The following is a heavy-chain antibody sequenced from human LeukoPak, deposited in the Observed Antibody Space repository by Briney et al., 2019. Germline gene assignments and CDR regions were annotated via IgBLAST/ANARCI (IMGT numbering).Heavy chain of an antibody. J-gene: IGHJ4*02. Sequence: PGGSLRLSCAASGFTFSRYGMSWVRQAPGQGLEWGSAISGSGGSTYYADSVKGRFIISRDNSKNTLYLQMSSLRAEDTAVYYCAKGALGLGAYFDYWGQGTLVTVSS. D-gene: IGHD1-26*01. CDR1: GFTFSRYG. CDR3: AKGALGLGAYFDY. V-gene: IGHV3-23*01. CDR2: ISGSGGST.